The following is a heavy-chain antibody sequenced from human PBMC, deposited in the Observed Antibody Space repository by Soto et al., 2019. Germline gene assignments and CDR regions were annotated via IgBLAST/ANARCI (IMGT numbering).Heavy chain of an antibody. D-gene: IGHD3-16*01. V-gene: IGHV3-53*01. CDR1: GFTVSSNY. J-gene: IGHJ4*02. CDR3: ARGHPRVVEDGLLDY. CDR2: IYSGGST. Sequence: EVQLVESGGGLIQPGGSLRLSCAASGFTVSSNYMSWVRQAPGKGLEWVSVIYSGGSTYYADSVKGRFTISRDNSKNTLYLQMNSMRAEDTAVYYCARGHPRVVEDGLLDYWGQGTLVTVSS.